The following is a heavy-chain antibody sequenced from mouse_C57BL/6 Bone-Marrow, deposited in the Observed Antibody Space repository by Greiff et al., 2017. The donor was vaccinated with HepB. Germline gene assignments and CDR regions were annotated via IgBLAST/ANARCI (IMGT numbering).Heavy chain of an antibody. CDR1: GYTFTDYY. D-gene: IGHD1-1*01. Sequence: VKLQESGAELVRPGASVKLSCKASGYTFTDYYINWVKQRPGQGLEWIARIYPGSGNTYYNEKFKGKATLTAEKSSSTAYMQLSSLTSEDSAVYFCARRDYYGRWSFDVWGTGTTVTVSS. CDR3: ARRDYYGRWSFDV. V-gene: IGHV1-76*01. CDR2: IYPGSGNT. J-gene: IGHJ1*03.